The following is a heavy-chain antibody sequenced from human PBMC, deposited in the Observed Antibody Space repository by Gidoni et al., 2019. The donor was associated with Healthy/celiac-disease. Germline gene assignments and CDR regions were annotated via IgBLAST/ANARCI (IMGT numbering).Heavy chain of an antibody. Sequence: QVQLVQSGAEVKKPGYSLKVSCQASGGTLSSYAISWVRQAPGQGREWMGGIIPSFGTANYSQKFQGRVTITADESTRTAYMELSSLRSEDTAVYYCARSQPTDMIEFSAEYFPHWGQGTLFTVSS. D-gene: IGHD3-16*01. J-gene: IGHJ1*01. CDR3: ARSQPTDMIEFSAEYFPH. CDR2: IIPSFGTA. CDR1: GGTLSSYA. V-gene: IGHV1-69*01.